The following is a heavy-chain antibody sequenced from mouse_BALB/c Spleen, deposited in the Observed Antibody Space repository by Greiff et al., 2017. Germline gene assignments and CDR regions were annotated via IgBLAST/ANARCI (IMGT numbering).Heavy chain of an antibody. CDR3: ARAPYGNYEGAWFAY. CDR2: ISNLAYSI. CDR1: GFTFSDYG. J-gene: IGHJ3*01. V-gene: IGHV5-15*02. D-gene: IGHD2-1*01. Sequence: EVKLMESGGGLVKPGGSLKLSCAASGFTFSDYGMAWVRQAPGKGPEWVAFISNLAYSIYYADTVTGRFTISRENAKNTLYLEMSSLRSEDTAMYYCARAPYGNYEGAWFAYWGQGTLVTVSA.